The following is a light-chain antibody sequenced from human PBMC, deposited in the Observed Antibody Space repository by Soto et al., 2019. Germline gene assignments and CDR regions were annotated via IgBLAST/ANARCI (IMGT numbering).Light chain of an antibody. CDR3: QQRSNRIT. CDR1: QSVSSN. Sequence: ETVMTQSPDTLSVSPGERAXXXXRASQSVSSNLAWYQQKPGQAPRLLIYGASTRAAAIPARFSGSGSGTDFTLTVSSLEPEDFALYYCQQRSNRITFGQGTRLEIK. J-gene: IGKJ5*01. CDR2: GAS. V-gene: IGKV3-11*01.